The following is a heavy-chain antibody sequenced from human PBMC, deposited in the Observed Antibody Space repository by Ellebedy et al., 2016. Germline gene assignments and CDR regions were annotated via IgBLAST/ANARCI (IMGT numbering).Heavy chain of an antibody. J-gene: IGHJ5*02. CDR3: AKDTTHRIHYATSGYRGWFDP. V-gene: IGHV3-23*01. Sequence: GGSLRLSXAASGFTLSSYAMSWVRQAPGKGLEWVSAISGSGGSTYYADSVKGRFTISRDNSKNTLYLQMNSLRPEDTAVYYCAKDTTHRIHYATSGYRGWFDPWGQGTLVTVSS. D-gene: IGHD3-22*01. CDR2: ISGSGGST. CDR1: GFTLSSYA.